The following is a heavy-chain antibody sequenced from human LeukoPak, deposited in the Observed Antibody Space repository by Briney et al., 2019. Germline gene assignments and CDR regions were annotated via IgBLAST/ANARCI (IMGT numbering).Heavy chain of an antibody. CDR3: ARRSDFWVG. CDR1: GGSISSYY. Sequence: SETLSLTCTVSGGSISSYYWIWIRQPPGKGLEWIGSIYYSGSTYYNPSLKSRVTISVDTSKNQFSLKLSSVTAADTAVYYCARRSDFWVGWGQGTLVTVSS. J-gene: IGHJ4*02. CDR2: IYYSGST. D-gene: IGHD3-3*01. V-gene: IGHV4-39*01.